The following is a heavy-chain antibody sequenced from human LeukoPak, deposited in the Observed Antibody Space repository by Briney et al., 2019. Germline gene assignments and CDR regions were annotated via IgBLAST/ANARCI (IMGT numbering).Heavy chain of an antibody. CDR1: GYTFTSYY. CDR2: INPNSGGT. V-gene: IGHV1-2*02. CDR3: ARSPRVYYYYMDV. Sequence: ASVKVSCKASGYTFTSYYMHWVRQAPGQGLEWMGWINPNSGGTNYAQKFQGRVTMTRDTSISTAYMELSRLRSDDTAVYYCARSPRVYYYYMDVWGKGTTVTVSS. J-gene: IGHJ6*03.